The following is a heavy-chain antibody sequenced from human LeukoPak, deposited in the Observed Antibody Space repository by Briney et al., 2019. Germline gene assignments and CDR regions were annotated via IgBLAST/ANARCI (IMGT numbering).Heavy chain of an antibody. CDR1: GFTLINFA. V-gene: IGHV3-23*01. CDR3: SKETLGGLTGTGIL. J-gene: IGHJ4*02. D-gene: IGHD1-1*01. Sequence: GGSLRLSCKASGFTLINFAMTWVRQAPGKGLEWVSGISDSGRSTYYADSVKGRFTIARDNPHNTLYLQMNSLRGEDTAVYYCSKETLGGLTGTGILWGQGTLVSVSS. CDR2: ISDSGRST.